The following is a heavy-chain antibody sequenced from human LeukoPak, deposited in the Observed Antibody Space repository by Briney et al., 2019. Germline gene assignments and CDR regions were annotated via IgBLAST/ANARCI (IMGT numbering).Heavy chain of an antibody. D-gene: IGHD1-26*01. CDR1: GGTFNSYA. CDR2: IIPMSDTA. CDR3: AREDDTGRYMGDDAFDI. V-gene: IGHV1-69*06. Sequence: SVKVSCKASGGTFNSYAISWVRQAPGQGLEWMGGIIPMSDTANYPQKFRGRLTITADIPTSTVYMELSSLRSEDAAVYYCAREDDTGRYMGDDAFDIWGQGTMVTVSS. J-gene: IGHJ3*02.